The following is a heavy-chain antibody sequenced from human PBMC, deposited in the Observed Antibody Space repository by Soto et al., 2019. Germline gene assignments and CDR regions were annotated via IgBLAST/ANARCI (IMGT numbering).Heavy chain of an antibody. D-gene: IGHD5-18*01. Sequence: SLRLSCASSGFTVSINYMSWVRQAPGKGLEWVSVIYSGGTTYYADSVKGRFTISRDNSKNTLYLQMNSLRAEDTAVYYCARGGYSYGYDYWGQGTLVTVSS. CDR1: GFTVSINY. CDR2: IYSGGTT. J-gene: IGHJ4*02. V-gene: IGHV3-53*01. CDR3: ARGGYSYGYDY.